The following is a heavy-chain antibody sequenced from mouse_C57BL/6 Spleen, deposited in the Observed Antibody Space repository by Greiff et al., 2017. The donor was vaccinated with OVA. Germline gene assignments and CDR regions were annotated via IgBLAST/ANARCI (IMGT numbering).Heavy chain of an antibody. Sequence: QVQLQQPGAELVKPGASVKLSCKASGYTFTSYWMHWVKQRPGRGLEWIGRIDPNSGGTKYNAKFKSKATLTVDKPSSTAYMQLSSLTSEDSAGYYCARDYGSSYEYFDYWGQGTTLTVSS. J-gene: IGHJ2*01. CDR1: GYTFTSYW. CDR2: IDPNSGGT. V-gene: IGHV1-72*01. CDR3: ARDYGSSYEYFDY. D-gene: IGHD1-1*01.